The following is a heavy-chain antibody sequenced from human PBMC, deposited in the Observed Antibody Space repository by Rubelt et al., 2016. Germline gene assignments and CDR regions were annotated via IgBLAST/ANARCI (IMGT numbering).Heavy chain of an antibody. J-gene: IGHJ4*02. V-gene: IGHV3-48*04. Sequence: VQPGESLRLSCEGSGFTFSSYSMDWVRQVPGKGLEWISYISGGMETIYYADSVKGRFTISRDNAKNSLYLQMNSLRAEDTAVYYCARDSDYWGQGTLVTVSS. CDR3: ARDSDY. CDR1: GFTFSSYS. CDR2: ISGGMETI.